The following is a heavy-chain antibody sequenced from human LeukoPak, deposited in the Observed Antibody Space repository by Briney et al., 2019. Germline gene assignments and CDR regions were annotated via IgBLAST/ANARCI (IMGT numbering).Heavy chain of an antibody. CDR2: INPSGGST. J-gene: IGHJ4*02. CDR1: GYTFTSYY. V-gene: IGHV1-46*01. D-gene: IGHD3-10*01. Sequence: ASVKVSCKASGYTFTSYYMHWVRQAPGQGLEWMGIINPSGGSTSYAQRFQGRVTMTTDTSTSTAYMELRSLRSDDTAVYYCARAQYYYGSGSYSPLGYWGQGTLVTVSS. CDR3: ARAQYYYGSGSYSPLGY.